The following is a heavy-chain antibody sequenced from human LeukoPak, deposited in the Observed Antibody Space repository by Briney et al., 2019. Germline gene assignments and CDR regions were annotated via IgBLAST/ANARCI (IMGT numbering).Heavy chain of an antibody. D-gene: IGHD2-15*01. Sequence: GESLQISCKASGSIFINYWIGWVRQLPGKGLEWMGIIYPGDSDTIYSPSFQGQVTISADKSISTAYLQWSSLKASDTAMYYCARSQGYCSGGSCLQGDWFDPWGQGTLVTVSS. V-gene: IGHV5-51*01. CDR3: ARSQGYCSGGSCLQGDWFDP. CDR2: IYPGDSDT. CDR1: GSIFINYW. J-gene: IGHJ5*02.